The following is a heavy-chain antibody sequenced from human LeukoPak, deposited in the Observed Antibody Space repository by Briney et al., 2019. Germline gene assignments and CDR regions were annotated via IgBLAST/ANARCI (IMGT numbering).Heavy chain of an antibody. Sequence: GGSLRLSCVASGFTFSKNWMHWVRQAPGKGLVWVSRIQGDGSDTNYADSVKGRFSISRDNAKNTVYLQMTSLWAEDTGIYYCSRGTSAGGPISPFDFWGQGTVVTVSS. J-gene: IGHJ4*02. V-gene: IGHV3-74*01. CDR1: GFTFSKNW. D-gene: IGHD6-13*01. CDR2: IQGDGSDT. CDR3: SRGTSAGGPISPFDF.